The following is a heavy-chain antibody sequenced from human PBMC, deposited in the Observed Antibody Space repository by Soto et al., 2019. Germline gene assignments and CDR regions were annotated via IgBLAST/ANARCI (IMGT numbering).Heavy chain of an antibody. Sequence: GGSLRLSCAASGFTFSDYYMSWIRQAPGKGLEWVSYISSSGSTIYYADSVKGRFTISRDNAKNSLYLQMNSLRAEDTAVHYCARSYYDFWSGYYTPYYFDYWGQGTLVTVSS. CDR2: ISSSGSTI. CDR1: GFTFSDYY. D-gene: IGHD3-3*01. CDR3: ARSYYDFWSGYYTPYYFDY. V-gene: IGHV3-11*01. J-gene: IGHJ4*02.